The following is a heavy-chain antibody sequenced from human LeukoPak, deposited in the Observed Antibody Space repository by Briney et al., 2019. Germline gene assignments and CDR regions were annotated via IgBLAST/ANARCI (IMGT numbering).Heavy chain of an antibody. V-gene: IGHV1-69*04. J-gene: IGHJ4*02. CDR3: ARGLLSGYDYYFDY. CDR1: GGTFGSYA. D-gene: IGHD5-12*01. Sequence: ASVKVSCKASGGTFGSYAISWVRQAPGQGLEWMGRIIPILGIANYAQKFQGRVTITADKSTSTAYMELSSLRSEDTAVYYCARGLLSGYDYYFDYWGQGTLVTVSS. CDR2: IIPILGIA.